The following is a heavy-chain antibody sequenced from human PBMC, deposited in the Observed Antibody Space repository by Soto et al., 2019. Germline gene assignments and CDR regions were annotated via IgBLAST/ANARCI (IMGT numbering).Heavy chain of an antibody. J-gene: IGHJ6*02. Sequence: PSETLSLTCTVSGGTISSYYWSWIRQPPGKGLECIGYIYYSGSTNYNPSLKGRVTISVDTSKNQFSLKLSSVTAADTAVYYCARRPYDFSATMDVWGQGTTVTVSS. CDR3: ARRPYDFSATMDV. V-gene: IGHV4-59*01. CDR1: GGTISSYY. CDR2: IYYSGST. D-gene: IGHD5-12*01.